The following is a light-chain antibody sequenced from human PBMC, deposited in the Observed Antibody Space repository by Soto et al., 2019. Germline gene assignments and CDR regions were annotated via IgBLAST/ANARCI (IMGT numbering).Light chain of an antibody. V-gene: IGKV3-20*01. CDR1: QSINSRY. Sequence: EIVLTQSPGTLSLSPGERATLSCRASQSINSRYLAWYQQKPGQAPRLLIYGASSRATGIPDRFSGSGSGTDFTLTISRLEPEDFAVYYCQQFGSSHGFTFGPGTIVDIK. J-gene: IGKJ3*01. CDR3: QQFGSSHGFT. CDR2: GAS.